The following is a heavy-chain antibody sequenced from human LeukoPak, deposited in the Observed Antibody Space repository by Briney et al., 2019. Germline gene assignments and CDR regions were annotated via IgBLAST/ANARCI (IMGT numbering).Heavy chain of an antibody. V-gene: IGHV4-39*01. CDR1: GGSISSSSYY. CDR2: IYYSGST. Sequence: ETLSLTCTVSGGSISSSSYYWGWIRQPPGKGLEWIGSIYYSGSTYYNPSLKSRVTISVDTSKNQFSLKLSSVTAADTAVYYCAIGYCSGGSCSFDYWGQGTLVTVSS. CDR3: AIGYCSGGSCSFDY. J-gene: IGHJ4*02. D-gene: IGHD2-15*01.